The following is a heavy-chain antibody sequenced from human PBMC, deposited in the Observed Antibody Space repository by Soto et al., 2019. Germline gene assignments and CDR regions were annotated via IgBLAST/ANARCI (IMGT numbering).Heavy chain of an antibody. V-gene: IGHV5-51*01. Sequence: GASLKISCKGSGYSFTSYWIGWVRQMPGKGLEWMGIIYPGDSDTRYSPSFQGQVTISADKSISTAYLQWSSLKASDTAMYYCARHYYYYDSSGQYAFDIWGQGTMVTVSS. CDR3: ARHYYYYDSSGQYAFDI. D-gene: IGHD3-22*01. J-gene: IGHJ3*02. CDR2: IYPGDSDT. CDR1: GYSFTSYW.